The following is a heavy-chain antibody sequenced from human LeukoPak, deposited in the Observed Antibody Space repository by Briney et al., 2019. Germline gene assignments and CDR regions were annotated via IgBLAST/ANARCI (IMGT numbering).Heavy chain of an antibody. D-gene: IGHD3-22*01. Sequence: GGSLRLSCEASGLSFRDYAMHWVRQAPGRGLEWVAVISQDGSNQNYADSVQDRVTISRDNSKNTFFLQMFTLKTEDTAVYFCVRGRADSSAYYWGPFDLWGQGALVTVSA. J-gene: IGHJ4*02. V-gene: IGHV3-30*04. CDR3: VRGRADSSAYYWGPFDL. CDR1: GLSFRDYA. CDR2: ISQDGSNQ.